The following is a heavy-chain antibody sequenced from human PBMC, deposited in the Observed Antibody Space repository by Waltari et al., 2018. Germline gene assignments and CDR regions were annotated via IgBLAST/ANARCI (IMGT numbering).Heavy chain of an antibody. CDR3: ARGRPHVWGSYRYVSDY. CDR2: INPNSGGT. V-gene: IGHV1-2*06. J-gene: IGHJ4*02. Sequence: QVQLVQSGAEVKKPGASVKVSCKASGYTFTGYYMHWVRPAPGQGLEWMGRINPNSGGTNYAQKFQGRVTMTRDTSISTAYMELSRLRSDDTAVYYCARGRPHVWGSYRYVSDYWGQGTLVTVSS. CDR1: GYTFTGYY. D-gene: IGHD3-16*02.